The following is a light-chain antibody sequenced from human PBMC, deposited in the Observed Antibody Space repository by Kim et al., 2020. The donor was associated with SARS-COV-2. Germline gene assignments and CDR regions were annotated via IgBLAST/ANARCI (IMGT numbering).Light chain of an antibody. CDR1: SLRRYY. CDR3: NARDSSGNHYV. CDR2: GKN. V-gene: IGLV3-19*01. Sequence: AFGQTVRITCQGDSLRRYYASWYQQKPGQAPVLVIYGKNNRPSGIPDRFSGSSSGNTASLTITGAQAEDEADYYCNARDSSGNHYVFGTGTKVTVL. J-gene: IGLJ1*01.